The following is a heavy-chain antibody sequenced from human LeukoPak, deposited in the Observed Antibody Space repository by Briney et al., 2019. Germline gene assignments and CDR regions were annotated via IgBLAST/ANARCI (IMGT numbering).Heavy chain of an antibody. CDR2: ISYDGSNK. J-gene: IGHJ4*02. V-gene: IGHV3-30*01. D-gene: IGHD6-19*01. CDR1: GFTFRSYA. Sequence: GGSLSLSYAPSGFTFRSYAMHWVRHHPGKGLVWVAVISYDGSNKYYSRAVKGRFTISRENSMNTLYLQMNCLGAEDTAVYYCARAVSSGWYDFDYWGKGTLVTVSS. CDR3: ARAVSSGWYDFDY.